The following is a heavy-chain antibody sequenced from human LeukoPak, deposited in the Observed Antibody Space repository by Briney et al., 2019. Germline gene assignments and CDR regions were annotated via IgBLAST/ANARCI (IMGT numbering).Heavy chain of an antibody. D-gene: IGHD2-2*01. V-gene: IGHV4-59*08. Sequence: SETLSLTCTVSGGSLSSYYWSWVRQPPGKGLEWVGYVYYSGSTNYNPSPKSRGTISVNTSNNQYSLKLSSVTAADTAVYYWARLRLRVAAALYFDYWGQGTLVTVSS. CDR2: VYYSGST. CDR3: ARLRLRVAAALYFDY. J-gene: IGHJ4*02. CDR1: GGSLSSYY.